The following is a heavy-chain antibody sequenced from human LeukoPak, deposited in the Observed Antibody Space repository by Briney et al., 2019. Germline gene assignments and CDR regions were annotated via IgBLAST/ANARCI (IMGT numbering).Heavy chain of an antibody. V-gene: IGHV3-23*01. J-gene: IGHJ4*02. Sequence: GGSLRLSCAASGFTFSSYAMSWVRQAPGKGLEWVSAISGSGGSTYYADSVKGRFTISRGNSKNTLYLQMNSLRAEDTAVYYCAKGLLWFGELLAYFDYWGQGTLVTVSS. CDR1: GFTFSSYA. D-gene: IGHD3-10*01. CDR2: ISGSGGST. CDR3: AKGLLWFGELLAYFDY.